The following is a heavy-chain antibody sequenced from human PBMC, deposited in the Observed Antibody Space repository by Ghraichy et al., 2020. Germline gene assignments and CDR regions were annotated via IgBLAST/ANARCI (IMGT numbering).Heavy chain of an antibody. D-gene: IGHD6-13*01. V-gene: IGHV3-30*04. CDR3: ARGPRSSSSWYSCFDY. CDR1: GFSFGSYA. CDR2: ISYDRSHE. Sequence: GESLNISCAASGFSFGSYAMHWVRQAPGKGLEWVAVISYDRSHEYYADSVKGRFTISRDNSKNTLYLQMNSLRAEDTAVYFCARGPRSSSSWYSCFDYWGQGTLVTVSS. J-gene: IGHJ4*02.